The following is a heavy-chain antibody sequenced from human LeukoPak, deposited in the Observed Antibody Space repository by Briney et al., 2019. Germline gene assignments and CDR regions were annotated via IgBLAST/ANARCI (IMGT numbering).Heavy chain of an antibody. V-gene: IGHV4-39*07. J-gene: IGHJ4*02. CDR1: GGSISSSSYY. Sequence: SETLSLTCTVSGGSISSSSYYWGWIRQPPGKGLEWIGSIYYSGSTYYNPSLKSRVTISVDTSKNQFSLELSSVTAADTAVYYCARDYDSSGYYKERFDYWGQGTLVTVSS. D-gene: IGHD3-22*01. CDR3: ARDYDSSGYYKERFDY. CDR2: IYYSGST.